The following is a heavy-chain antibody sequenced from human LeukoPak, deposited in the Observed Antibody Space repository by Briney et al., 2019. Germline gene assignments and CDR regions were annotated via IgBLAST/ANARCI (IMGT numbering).Heavy chain of an antibody. CDR3: ASVAYGDLGGFDY. J-gene: IGHJ4*02. CDR1: GGSISSGGYY. D-gene: IGHD4-17*01. V-gene: IGHV4-31*03. Sequence: PSETLSLTCTVSGGSISSGGYYWSWIRQHPGKGLEWIGYSYYSGSTYYNPSLKSRVTISVDTSKNQFPLKLGSVTAADTAVCYCASVAYGDLGGFDYWGREPWAPPPQ. CDR2: SYYSGST.